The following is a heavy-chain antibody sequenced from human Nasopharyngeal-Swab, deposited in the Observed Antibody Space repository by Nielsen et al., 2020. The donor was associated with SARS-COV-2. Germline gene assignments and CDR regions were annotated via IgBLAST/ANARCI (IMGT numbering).Heavy chain of an antibody. J-gene: IGHJ5*02. CDR2: IDPSDSYT. V-gene: IGHV5-10-1*01. CDR1: GYSFTSYW. D-gene: IGHD6-13*01. Sequence: GGSLRLSCKGSGYSFTSYWISWVCQMPGKGLEWMGRIDPSDSYTNYSPSFQGHVTISADKSISTAYLQWSSLKASDAAMYYGARLIIAGQNWFDPWGQGTLVTVSS. CDR3: ARLIIAGQNWFDP.